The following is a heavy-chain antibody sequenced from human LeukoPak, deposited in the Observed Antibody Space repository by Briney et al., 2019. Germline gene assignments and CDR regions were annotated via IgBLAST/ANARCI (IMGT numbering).Heavy chain of an antibody. CDR3: ARLYEGKRPPDY. CDR1: GDSINSGSYY. V-gene: IGHV4-39*01. J-gene: IGHJ4*02. D-gene: IGHD2-8*01. Sequence: TASETLSLTCTVFGDSINSGSYYWGWIRQPPGKGLEWFGSISHRGNTYYNPSLRSRVTISVGMSKNQLSLKLSSVTATDTAVYYCARLYEGKRPPDYWGQGTPVTVSS. CDR2: ISHRGNT.